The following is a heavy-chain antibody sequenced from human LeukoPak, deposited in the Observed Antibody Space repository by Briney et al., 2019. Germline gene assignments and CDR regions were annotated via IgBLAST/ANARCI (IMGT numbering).Heavy chain of an antibody. V-gene: IGHV4-61*02. Sequence: SQTLSLTCTVSGGSISSGSYYWTWIRQPAGKGLEWIGRVSVSGSFNYYPSLKSRVSMSVDTSKNQFSLRLSSVTAADTAVYYCAKRVATGTFDYWGQGTLVTVSS. D-gene: IGHD5-12*01. CDR1: GGSISSGSYY. CDR2: VSVSGSF. CDR3: AKRVATGTFDY. J-gene: IGHJ4*02.